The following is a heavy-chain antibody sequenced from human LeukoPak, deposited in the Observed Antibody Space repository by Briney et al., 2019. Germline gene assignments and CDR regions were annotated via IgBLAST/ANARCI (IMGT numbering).Heavy chain of an antibody. Sequence: PGGSLRLSCAASGFTFSSYAMSWVRQAPGKGLEWVSAISGSGGSTYYADSVEGRFTISRDNSKNTLYLQMNSLRAEDTAVYYCAKEGDYYDSSGLPNWFDPWGQGTLVTVSS. CDR1: GFTFSSYA. J-gene: IGHJ5*02. CDR3: AKEGDYYDSSGLPNWFDP. V-gene: IGHV3-23*01. D-gene: IGHD3-22*01. CDR2: ISGSGGST.